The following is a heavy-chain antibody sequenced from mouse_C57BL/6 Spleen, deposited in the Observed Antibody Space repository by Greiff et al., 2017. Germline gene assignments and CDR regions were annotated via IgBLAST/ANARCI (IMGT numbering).Heavy chain of an antibody. V-gene: IGHV3-6*01. D-gene: IGHD2-4*01. CDR1: GYSITSGSY. CDR3: ARDRGNDYDGDYFDY. J-gene: IGHJ2*01. Sequence: EVKLMESGPGLVKPSQSLSLTCSVTGYSITSGSYWNWIRQFPGNKLEWMGYISYDGSNNYNPSLKNRISITRDTSKNQFFLKLNSVTTEDTATYYCARDRGNDYDGDYFDYWGQGTTLTVSS. CDR2: ISYDGSN.